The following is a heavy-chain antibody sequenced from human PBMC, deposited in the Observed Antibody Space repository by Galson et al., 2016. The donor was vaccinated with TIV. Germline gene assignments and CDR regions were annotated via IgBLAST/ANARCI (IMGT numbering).Heavy chain of an antibody. CDR3: ARKDSSVHGDLRGAFDV. CDR1: GFTVNAYP. CDR2: IYSGGDT. J-gene: IGHJ3*01. D-gene: IGHD4-17*01. Sequence: SLRLSCAVSGFTVNAYPMSWVRQAPGKGLEWVSVIYSGGDTYYSDSVKGRFTISRDNSKNTVHLQMNSLRVEDTAVYYCARKDSSVHGDLRGAFDVWGQGTKVIVSS. V-gene: IGHV3-53*01.